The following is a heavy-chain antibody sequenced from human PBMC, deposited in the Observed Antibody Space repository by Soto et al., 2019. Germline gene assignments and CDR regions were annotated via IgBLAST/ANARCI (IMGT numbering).Heavy chain of an antibody. CDR1: GYTFASYG. CDR3: ARVAGIGPPRGMDV. Sequence: QVQLVQSGAEVKKPGASVKVSCKASGYTFASYGITWVRQAPGQGLECMGWINGYNGITKYAQKLQARVTMTTDISTSTAYMELRSLRSDATAMYYCARVAGIGPPRGMDVWGQGTTVTVSS. V-gene: IGHV1-18*01. D-gene: IGHD2-21*01. J-gene: IGHJ6*02. CDR2: INGYNGIT.